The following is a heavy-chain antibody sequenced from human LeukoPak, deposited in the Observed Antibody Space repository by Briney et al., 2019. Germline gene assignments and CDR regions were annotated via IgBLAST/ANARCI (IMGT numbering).Heavy chain of an antibody. V-gene: IGHV3-23*01. Sequence: GGSLRLSCAASGFTVSSVYLSWVRQAPGKGLEWVSAISGSGGSTYYADSVKGRFTISRDNSKNTLYLQMNSLRAEDTAVYYCAKDPVYEAPSDYWGQGTLVTVSS. J-gene: IGHJ4*02. CDR3: AKDPVYEAPSDY. CDR2: ISGSGGST. D-gene: IGHD2-8*01. CDR1: GFTVSSVY.